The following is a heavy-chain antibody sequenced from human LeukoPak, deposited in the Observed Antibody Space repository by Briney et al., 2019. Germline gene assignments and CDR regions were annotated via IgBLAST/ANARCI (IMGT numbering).Heavy chain of an antibody. V-gene: IGHV3-30*04. Sequence: GGSLRLSCAASGFTFSSYAMHWVRQAPGKGLEWVTVISYHARDQFYADSVKGRFIVSRDNSKNTLYLQMNSLRAEDSAVYYCAAQPCSGGVCYLDYWGQGTLVTVSS. CDR3: AAQPCSGGVCYLDY. D-gene: IGHD2-8*02. CDR1: GFTFSSYA. J-gene: IGHJ4*02. CDR2: ISYHARDQ.